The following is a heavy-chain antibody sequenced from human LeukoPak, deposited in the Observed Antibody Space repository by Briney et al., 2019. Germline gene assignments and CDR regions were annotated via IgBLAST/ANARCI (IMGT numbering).Heavy chain of an antibody. CDR3: AKEFYYGSGSYYPTFDY. Sequence: GGSLRFSCAASGFTFSSYAVSWVRQAPGKGLEWVSAIRGSGGSTYYADSVKGRFTISRDNPKNTLYLQMNSLRAEDTAVYYCAKEFYYGSGSYYPTFDYWGQGTLVTVSS. CDR2: IRGSGGST. J-gene: IGHJ4*02. D-gene: IGHD3-10*01. CDR1: GFTFSSYA. V-gene: IGHV3-23*01.